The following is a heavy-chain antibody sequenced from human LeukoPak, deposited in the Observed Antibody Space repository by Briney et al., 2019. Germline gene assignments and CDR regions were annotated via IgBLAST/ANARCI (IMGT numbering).Heavy chain of an antibody. V-gene: IGHV1-46*01. CDR1: GYTFTTYY. D-gene: IGHD3-9*01. CDR2: INPSGGST. Sequence: ASVKVSCKASGYTFTTYYMHWVRQAPGQGLEWMGIINPSGGSTTYAQKFQGRVTMTRDTSISTAYMELSRLRSDDTAVYYCATQYDILTGYANWFDPWGQGTLVTVSS. J-gene: IGHJ5*02. CDR3: ATQYDILTGYANWFDP.